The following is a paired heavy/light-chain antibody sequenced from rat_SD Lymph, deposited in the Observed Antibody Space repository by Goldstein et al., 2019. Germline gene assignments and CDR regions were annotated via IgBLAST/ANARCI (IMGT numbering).Light chain of an antibody. J-gene: IGKJ1*01. Sequence: DIVMIQSPTFMSISVGDRVTMNCKASQNVGSNVDWYQQKTGQSPKLLIYKTSNRYTGVPDRFTGSGSGTDFTFTISNMQAEDLAVYYCMQSNSYPPTFGGGTKLELK. CDR2: KTS. V-gene: IGKV6S10*01. CDR1: QNVGSN. CDR3: MQSNSYPPT.
Heavy chain of an antibody. CDR2: IKPKSTNYAT. V-gene: IGHV6-10*01. Sequence: EVQLMETGAGLVQPGKSLKLTCATSGFTFSTAWMNWVRQSPEKGLEWIARIKPKSTNYATEYAESVKGRFTISRDDSKSSIYLQMNSLKEEDTATYYCTTTFAYWGQGTLVTVSS. J-gene: IGHJ3*01. CDR1: GFTFSTAW. CDR3: TTTFAY.